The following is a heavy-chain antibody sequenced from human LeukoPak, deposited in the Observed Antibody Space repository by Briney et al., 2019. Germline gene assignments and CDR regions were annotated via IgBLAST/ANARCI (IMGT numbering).Heavy chain of an antibody. CDR3: AKVHYYYDSSGSYFDY. J-gene: IGHJ4*02. CDR1: GFTFDDYA. Sequence: PGGSLRLSCAASGFTFDDYAMHWVRQAPGKGLEWVSGISWNSGSIGYADSVKGRFTISRDNAKNSLYLQMNSLRAEDTALYYCAKVHYYYDSSGSYFDYWGQGTLVTVSS. D-gene: IGHD3-22*01. V-gene: IGHV3-9*01. CDR2: ISWNSGSI.